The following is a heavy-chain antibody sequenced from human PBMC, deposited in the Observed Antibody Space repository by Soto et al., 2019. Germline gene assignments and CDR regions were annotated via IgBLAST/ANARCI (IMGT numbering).Heavy chain of an antibody. CDR3: ARMLEGIAFDY. CDR1: GGTFSSYT. J-gene: IGHJ4*02. D-gene: IGHD6-13*01. V-gene: IGHV1-3*01. Sequence: ASVKVSCKASGGTFSSYTISWVRQAPGQRLEWMGRINAGNGITKYSQKFQGRVTMTRDTSASTAYMELSSLRSEDTAVYYCARMLEGIAFDYWGQGTLVTVSS. CDR2: INAGNGIT.